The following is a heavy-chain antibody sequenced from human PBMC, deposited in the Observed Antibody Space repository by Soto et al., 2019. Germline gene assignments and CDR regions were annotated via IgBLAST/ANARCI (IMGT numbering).Heavy chain of an antibody. CDR2: ISSSGSTI. Sequence: GGSLRLSCAASGFTFSDYYMSWIRQAPGKGLEWVSYISSSGSTIYYADSVKGRFTISRDNAKNSLYLQMNSLRAEDTAVYYCARRGQETGFYDYYYGMDVWGQGTTVTVSS. CDR3: ARRGQETGFYDYYYGMDV. D-gene: IGHD7-27*01. CDR1: GFTFSDYY. J-gene: IGHJ6*02. V-gene: IGHV3-11*01.